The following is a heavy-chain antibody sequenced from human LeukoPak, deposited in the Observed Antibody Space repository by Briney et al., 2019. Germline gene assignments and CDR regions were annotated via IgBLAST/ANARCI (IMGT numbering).Heavy chain of an antibody. J-gene: IGHJ4*02. Sequence: SQTLSLICTVSGGSISSGSYYWSWIRQPAGKGLEWLGRIYPSGSTNYNPSLKSRVTISVDTSKNQFSLKLTSVTAADTAVYYCARVPGEWGQGTLVTVSS. CDR1: GGSISSGSYY. D-gene: IGHD3-10*01. CDR2: IYPSGST. V-gene: IGHV4-61*02. CDR3: ARVPGE.